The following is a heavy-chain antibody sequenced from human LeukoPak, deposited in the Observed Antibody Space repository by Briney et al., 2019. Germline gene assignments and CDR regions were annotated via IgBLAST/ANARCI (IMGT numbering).Heavy chain of an antibody. V-gene: IGHV4-59*01. CDR1: GDSISSYY. CDR3: ARGLGSFGY. J-gene: IGHJ4*02. CDR2: IYNSGST. Sequence: PSETLSLTCTVSGDSISSYYWSWIRQPPGKGLEWIGNIYNSGSTNYNPSLKSRVTISVDTPKNQFSLKLSSVTAADTAVYYCARGLGSFGYWGQGTLVTVSS. D-gene: IGHD7-27*01.